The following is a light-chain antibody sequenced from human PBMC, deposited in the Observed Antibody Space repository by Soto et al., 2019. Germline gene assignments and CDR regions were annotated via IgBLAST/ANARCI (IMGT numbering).Light chain of an antibody. Sequence: AIRMTQSPSSLSASIGDTVTITCRASQDIGSVLAWYQQKPGTAPKVLISGASDLHGGVPSRFSGSGSRTDFTLTITHLQSEDFATYYGQHYLNYPITFGQGTRL. CDR3: QHYLNYPIT. CDR2: GAS. CDR1: QDIGSV. V-gene: IGKV1-8*01. J-gene: IGKJ5*01.